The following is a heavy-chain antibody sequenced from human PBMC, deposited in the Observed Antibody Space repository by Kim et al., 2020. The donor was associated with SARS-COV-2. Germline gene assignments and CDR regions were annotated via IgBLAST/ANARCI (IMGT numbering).Heavy chain of an antibody. CDR3: ARGTGSYTKYYYYGMDV. Sequence: GKGRFTISRDNAKNSLYLQMNSLRDEDTAVYYCARGTGSYTKYYYYGMDVWGQGTTVTVSS. J-gene: IGHJ6*02. V-gene: IGHV3-48*02. D-gene: IGHD2-2*02.